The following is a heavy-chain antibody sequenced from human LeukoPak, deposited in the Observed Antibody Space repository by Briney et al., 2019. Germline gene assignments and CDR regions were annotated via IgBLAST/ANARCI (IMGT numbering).Heavy chain of an antibody. J-gene: IGHJ4*02. CDR1: GFTFSSYA. V-gene: IGHV3-30*01. CDR3: ARGGPPASAAYDFWSGAIDY. Sequence: GGSLRLSCAASGFTFSSYAMHWVRQAPGKGLEWVAVISYDGSNKYYADSVKGRFTISRDNSKNTLYLQMNSLRAEDTAVYYCARGGPPASAAYDFWSGAIDYWGQGTLVTVSS. D-gene: IGHD3-3*01. CDR2: ISYDGSNK.